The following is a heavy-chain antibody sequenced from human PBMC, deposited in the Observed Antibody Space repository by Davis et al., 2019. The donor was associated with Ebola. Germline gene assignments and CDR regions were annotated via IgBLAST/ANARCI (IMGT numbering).Heavy chain of an antibody. CDR3: AKDGSTSSWYDLNWFDP. D-gene: IGHD6-13*01. J-gene: IGHJ5*02. CDR2: ISGSGGST. V-gene: IGHV3-23*01. Sequence: GESLKISCAASGFTFSTYSMSWVRQAPGKGLEWISGISGSGGSTYYADSVKGRVTISRDNSKNTLYLQMNSLRAEDTALYYCAKDGSTSSWYDLNWFDPWGQGTLVTVSS. CDR1: GFTFSTYS.